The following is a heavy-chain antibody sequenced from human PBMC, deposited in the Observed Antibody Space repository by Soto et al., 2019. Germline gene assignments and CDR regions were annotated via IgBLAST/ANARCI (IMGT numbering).Heavy chain of an antibody. Sequence: EVQLLESGGGLVQPGGSLRLSCAASGFTFSSYAMSWVRQAPGKGLEWVSSIIDSGGSTYHADSVKGRFTISRDNSKNTLYLQMNSLRAEDTAVYYCGRGGIGIRGLEYWGQGTLVTVSS. CDR1: GFTFSSYA. D-gene: IGHD1-26*01. V-gene: IGHV3-23*01. CDR3: GRGGIGIRGLEY. J-gene: IGHJ4*02. CDR2: IIDSGGST.